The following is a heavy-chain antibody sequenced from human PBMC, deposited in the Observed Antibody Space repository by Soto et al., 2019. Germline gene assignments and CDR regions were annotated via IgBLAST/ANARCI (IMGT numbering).Heavy chain of an antibody. J-gene: IGHJ4*02. V-gene: IGHV1-2*04. CDR3: ARDRTGDPHFDY. Sequence: ASVKVSCKASGYTFTGYYMHWVLHAPGQGLEWMGWINPNSGGTNYAQKFQGWVNITRDTSISTAYMELSRLRSDDTAVYYCARDRTGDPHFDYWGQGTLVTVSS. CDR2: INPNSGGT. D-gene: IGHD7-27*01. CDR1: GYTFTGYY.